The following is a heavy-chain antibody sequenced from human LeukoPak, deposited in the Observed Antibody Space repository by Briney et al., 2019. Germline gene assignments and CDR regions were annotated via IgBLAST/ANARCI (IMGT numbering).Heavy chain of an antibody. V-gene: IGHV4-61*01. D-gene: IGHD3-3*01. Sequence: SETLSLTCTVSGYSISSGYYWGWIRQPPGKGLEWIGYIYYSGSTNYNPSLKSRVTISVDTSKNQFSLKLSSVTAADTAVYYCASFKRGYDFWSGYQFDYWGQGTLVTVSS. CDR1: GYSISSGYY. CDR2: IYYSGST. CDR3: ASFKRGYDFWSGYQFDY. J-gene: IGHJ4*02.